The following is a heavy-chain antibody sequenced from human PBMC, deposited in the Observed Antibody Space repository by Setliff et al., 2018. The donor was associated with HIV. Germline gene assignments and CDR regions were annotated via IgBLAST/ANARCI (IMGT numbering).Heavy chain of an antibody. Sequence: PSKTLSLTCTVSGGSISSYYWSWIRRPPGKGLEWIGYIYTSGSTNYNPSVESRVTMSLDTSRDQFSLNLRSVTAADTAVYYCAGDYVGSGRPFDYWGQGTLVTVSS. V-gene: IGHV4-4*09. CDR1: GGSISSYY. J-gene: IGHJ4*02. CDR2: IYTSGST. CDR3: AGDYVGSGRPFDY. D-gene: IGHD4-17*01.